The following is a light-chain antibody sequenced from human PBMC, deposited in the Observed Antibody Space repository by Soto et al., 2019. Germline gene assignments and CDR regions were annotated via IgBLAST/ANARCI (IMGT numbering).Light chain of an antibody. J-gene: IGLJ1*01. V-gene: IGLV1-36*01. CDR3: AAWDDSLNAFV. CDR2: YDD. CDR1: SSNIGDNA. Sequence: QSVLTQPPSVSEVPSQTVTLSCSGGSSNIGDNAVNWYQHVPGKAPKLLIYYDDLLAPGVSARFSGSKYGTSASLAMSELQSEDEADYYCAAWDDSLNAFVFGPGTKLTVL.